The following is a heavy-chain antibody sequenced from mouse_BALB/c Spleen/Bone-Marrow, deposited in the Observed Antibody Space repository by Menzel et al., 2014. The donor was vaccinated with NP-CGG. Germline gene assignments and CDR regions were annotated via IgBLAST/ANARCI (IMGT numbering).Heavy chain of an antibody. CDR1: GFSLTSYD. CDR2: IWSDGST. J-gene: IGHJ3*01. CDR3: ARHEHDYGFAY. Sequence: VHLVESGPDLVAPSQSLSITCTVSGFSLTSYDVHWVRQPPGKGLEWLVVIWSDGSTTYNSALKSRLSVSKDNSKSQVFLKMNSLQTDDTAMYYCARHEHDYGFAYWGQGTLVTVSA. V-gene: IGHV2-6-2*01. D-gene: IGHD2-4*01.